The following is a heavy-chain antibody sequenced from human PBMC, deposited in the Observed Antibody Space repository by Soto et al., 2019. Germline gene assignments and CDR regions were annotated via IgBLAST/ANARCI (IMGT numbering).Heavy chain of an antibody. CDR3: AREDDILTGYPCY. J-gene: IGHJ4*02. CDR2: IYYSGST. D-gene: IGHD3-9*01. Sequence: QVQLQESGPGLVKPSQTLSLTCTVSGGSISSGDYYWSWIRQPPGKGLEWIGYIYYSGSTYYNPSLKSRVTISIDTSKNQFSLKLSSVTAADTAVYYCAREDDILTGYPCYWGQGTLVTVSS. V-gene: IGHV4-30-4*01. CDR1: GGSISSGDYY.